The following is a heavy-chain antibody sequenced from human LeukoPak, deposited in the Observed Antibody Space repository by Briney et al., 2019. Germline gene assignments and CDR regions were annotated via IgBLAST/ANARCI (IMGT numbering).Heavy chain of an antibody. CDR2: IYYSGST. Sequence: SETLSLTCTVSGGSISSSSYYWGWIRQPLGKGLEWIGSIYYSGSTYYNPSLKSRVTISVDTSKNQFSLKLSSVTAADTAVYYCARQTLGQWLVLRRKPRGTFDPWGQGTLVTVSS. D-gene: IGHD6-19*01. J-gene: IGHJ5*02. CDR3: ARQTLGQWLVLRRKPRGTFDP. CDR1: GGSISSSSYY. V-gene: IGHV4-39*01.